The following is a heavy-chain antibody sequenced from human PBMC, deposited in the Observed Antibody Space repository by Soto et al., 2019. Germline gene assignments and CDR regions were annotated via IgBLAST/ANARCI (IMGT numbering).Heavy chain of an antibody. CDR3: ARDQGYAYRWGGSYYYYGMDV. Sequence: PSETLSLTCTVSGGSISSYYWSWIRQPAGKGLEWIGRIYTSGSTNYNPSLKSRVTMSVDTSKNQFSLNLSSVTDADTAVYYCARDQGYAYRWGGSYYYYGMDVWDQVPTATVSS. V-gene: IGHV4-4*07. CDR2: IYTSGST. CDR1: GGSISSYY. J-gene: IGHJ6*01. D-gene: IGHD3-16*01.